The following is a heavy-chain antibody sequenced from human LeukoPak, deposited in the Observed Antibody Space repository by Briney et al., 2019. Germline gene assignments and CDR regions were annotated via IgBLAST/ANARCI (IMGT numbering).Heavy chain of an antibody. CDR2: INPNSGGT. CDR3: PRGYHGYSYGYNPGY. CDR1: GYTFTGYY. Sequence: GASVKVSCKASGYTFTGYYMHWVRQAPGQGLEWMGWINPNSGGTNYAQKFQGRGTMTRDTSISTAYMELSRLRSDDTAVYYCPRGYHGYSYGYNPGYWGQGTLVTVSS. D-gene: IGHD5-18*01. J-gene: IGHJ4*02. V-gene: IGHV1-2*02.